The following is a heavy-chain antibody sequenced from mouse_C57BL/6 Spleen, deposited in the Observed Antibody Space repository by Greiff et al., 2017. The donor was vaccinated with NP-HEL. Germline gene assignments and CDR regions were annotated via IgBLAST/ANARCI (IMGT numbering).Heavy chain of an antibody. J-gene: IGHJ4*01. V-gene: IGHV1-64*01. CDR3: ARAHYGSSYYAIED. CDR1: GYTFTSYW. Sequence: QVQLQQPGAELVKPGASVKLSCKASGYTFTSYWMHWVKQRPGQGLEWIGMIHPNSGSTNYNEKFKSKATLTVDKSSSTAYMQLSSLTSEDSAVYCCARAHYGSSYYAIEDWGQGTSVTVSS. CDR2: IHPNSGST. D-gene: IGHD1-1*01.